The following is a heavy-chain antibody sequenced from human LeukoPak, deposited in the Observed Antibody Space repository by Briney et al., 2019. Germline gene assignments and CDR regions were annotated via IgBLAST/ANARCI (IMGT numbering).Heavy chain of an antibody. CDR1: GFTFDDYA. CDR3: AKGTTGEHFDY. J-gene: IGHJ4*02. CDR2: ISGSGGST. Sequence: PGRSLRLSCAASGFTFDDYAMHWVRQAPGKGLEWVSAISGSGGSTYYADSVKGRFTISRDNSKNTLYLQMNSLRAEDTAVYYCAKGTTGEHFDYWGQGTLVTVSS. D-gene: IGHD4-17*01. V-gene: IGHV3-23*01.